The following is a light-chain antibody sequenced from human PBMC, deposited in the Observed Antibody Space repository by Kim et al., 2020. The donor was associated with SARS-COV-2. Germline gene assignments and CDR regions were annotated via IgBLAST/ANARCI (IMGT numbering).Light chain of an antibody. J-gene: IGLJ1*01. CDR1: NIGSKS. CDR2: KDS. CDR3: QSADSSGTYYV. V-gene: IGLV3-25*03. Sequence: SYELTQPPSVSVAPGKTARITCGGNNIGSKSVHWYQQKPGQAPVLVIYKDSERPSGIPERFSGSSSGTTVTLTISGVQAEDEADYYCQSADSSGTYYVFGTGTKVTVL.